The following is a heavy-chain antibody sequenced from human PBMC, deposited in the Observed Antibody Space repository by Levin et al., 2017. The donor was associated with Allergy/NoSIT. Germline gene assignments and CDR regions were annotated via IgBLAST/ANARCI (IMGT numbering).Heavy chain of an antibody. D-gene: IGHD2-8*02. J-gene: IGHJ3*02. V-gene: IGHV3-7*04. CDR2: TKQEGTEN. CDR3: ARNWRSAFDI. CDR1: GFTFSSYW. Sequence: GGSLRLSCAASGFTFSSYWMSWVRQAPGKGLEWVANTKQEGTENYYADSVKGRFTISKDNPKNSVYLQMSSLRVEDTAVYYCARNWRSAFDIWGQGTVVTVSP.